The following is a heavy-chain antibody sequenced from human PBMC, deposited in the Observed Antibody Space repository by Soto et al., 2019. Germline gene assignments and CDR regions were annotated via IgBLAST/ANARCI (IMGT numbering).Heavy chain of an antibody. V-gene: IGHV3-30*18. CDR1: GFTFSSYG. Sequence: QVQLVESGGGVVQPGRSLRLSCAASGFTFSSYGMHWVRQAPGKGLEWVAVISYDGSNKYYADSVKGRFTISRDNSKNPLYLPMNSLRAEDTAVYYCAKAPYSSSWYGVDYWGQGTLVTVSS. CDR2: ISYDGSNK. J-gene: IGHJ4*02. CDR3: AKAPYSSSWYGVDY. D-gene: IGHD6-13*01.